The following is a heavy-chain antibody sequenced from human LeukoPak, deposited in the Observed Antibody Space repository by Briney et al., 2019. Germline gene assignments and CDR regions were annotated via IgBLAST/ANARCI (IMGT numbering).Heavy chain of an antibody. CDR1: GGSISSGGYS. Sequence: PSETLSLTCAVSGGSISSGGYSWSWIRQPPGKGLEWIGYIYHSGSTYYNPSLKSRVTISVDRSKNQFSLKLSSVTAADTAVYYCARGSYYYGGVYWGQGTLVTVSS. V-gene: IGHV4-30-2*01. J-gene: IGHJ4*02. CDR3: ARGSYYYGGVY. D-gene: IGHD3-10*01. CDR2: IYHSGST.